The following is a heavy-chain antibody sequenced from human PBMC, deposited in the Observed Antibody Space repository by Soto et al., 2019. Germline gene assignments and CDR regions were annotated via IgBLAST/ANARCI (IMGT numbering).Heavy chain of an antibody. V-gene: IGHV5-10-1*01. D-gene: IGHD5-18*01. CDR3: QLWLLRSYYFDY. CDR2: IDPSDSYT. CDR1: GYSFTSYW. J-gene: IGHJ4*02. Sequence: PGESLKISCKGSGYSFTSYWISWVRQMPGKGLEWMGRIDPSDSYTNYSPSFQGHVTISADKSISTAYLQWSSLKASDTAMYWCQLWLLRSYYFDYRGQGTLVTVSS.